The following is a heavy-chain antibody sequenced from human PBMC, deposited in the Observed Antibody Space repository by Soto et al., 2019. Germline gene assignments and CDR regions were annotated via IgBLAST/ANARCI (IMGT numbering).Heavy chain of an antibody. V-gene: IGHV3-74*01. CDR2: IKTDGSFT. CDR3: VRDNNWSLDY. CDR1: GFTFSKHW. D-gene: IGHD1-1*01. Sequence: GGSLRLSCAASGFTFSKHWMHWVRQAPGKGLVWVSHIKTDGSFTRDADSLKGRFTISRDNARNTLYLQMNGLRAEDTAIYYCVRDNNWSLDYWGQVTLVTVSS. J-gene: IGHJ4*02.